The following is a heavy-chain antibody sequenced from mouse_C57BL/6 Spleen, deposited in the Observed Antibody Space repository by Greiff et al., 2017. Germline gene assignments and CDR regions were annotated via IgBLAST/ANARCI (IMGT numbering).Heavy chain of an antibody. J-gene: IGHJ3*01. CDR2: ISYSGST. D-gene: IGHD4-1*01. V-gene: IGHV3-1*01. CDR1: GYSITSGYD. CDR3: AREELGGFAY. Sequence: VQLQQSGPGMVKPSQSLSLTCTVTGYSITSGYDWHWIRHFPGNKLEWMGYISYSGSTNYNPSLKSRISITHDTSKNHFFLKLNSVTTEDTATYYCAREELGGFAYWGQGTLVTVSA.